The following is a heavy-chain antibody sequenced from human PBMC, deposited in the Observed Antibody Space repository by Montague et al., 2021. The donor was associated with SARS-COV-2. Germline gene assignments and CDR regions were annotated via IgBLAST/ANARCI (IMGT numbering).Heavy chain of an antibody. Sequence: SETLSLTCAVYGGSFSGYYWSWIRQPPGKGLEWIGEINHSGSTNYNPSLKSRVTISVDTSKNQFSLKLSSVTAADAAVYYCARGPRITMIVVVITDIGFDPWGQGTLVTVSS. V-gene: IGHV4-34*01. J-gene: IGHJ5*02. CDR3: ARGPRITMIVVVITDIGFDP. D-gene: IGHD3-22*01. CDR2: INHSGST. CDR1: GGSFSGYY.